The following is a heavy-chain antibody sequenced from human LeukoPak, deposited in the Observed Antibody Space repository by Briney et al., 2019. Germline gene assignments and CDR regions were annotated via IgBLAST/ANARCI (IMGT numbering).Heavy chain of an antibody. V-gene: IGHV4-61*02. D-gene: IGHD4-17*01. CDR1: GVSIGSGSYY. CDR3: ARTVPPFEVLDSGDSGDGVDI. CDR2: MYTTGAT. Sequence: SSQTLSLTCTVSGVSIGSGSYYWSWIRQTAEKGLESIGRMYTTGATHYNPSLESRVTISADTSKNQFSMNLTSMTAADTAVYYCARTVPPFEVLDSGDSGDGVDIWGQGTRVIVSS. J-gene: IGHJ3*02.